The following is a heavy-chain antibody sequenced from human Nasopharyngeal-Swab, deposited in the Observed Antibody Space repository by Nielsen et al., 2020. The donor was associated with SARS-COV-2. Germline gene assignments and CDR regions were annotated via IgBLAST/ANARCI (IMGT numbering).Heavy chain of an antibody. CDR3: AREPPRFWSGLGYYYYGMDV. V-gene: IGHV3-48*03. CDR2: ISSSGSTI. D-gene: IGHD3-3*01. CDR1: GFTFSSYE. J-gene: IGHJ6*02. Sequence: GSLRLSCAASGFTFSSYEMNWVRQAPGKGLEWVSYISSSGSTIYYADSVKGRFTISRDNAKNSLYLQMNSLRAEDTAVYYCAREPPRFWSGLGYYYYGMDVWGQGTTVTVSS.